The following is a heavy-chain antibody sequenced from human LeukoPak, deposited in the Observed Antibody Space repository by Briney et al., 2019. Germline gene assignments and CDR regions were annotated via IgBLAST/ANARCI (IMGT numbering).Heavy chain of an antibody. V-gene: IGHV3-30*04. J-gene: IGHJ4*02. CDR2: ISYDGSNK. D-gene: IGHD2-2*01. CDR1: GFTFSSYA. Sequence: GGSLRLSCAASGFTFSSYAMHWVRQAPGKGLEWVAVISYDGSNKYYADSVKGRFTISRDNSKNTLYLQMNSLRAEDTAVYYCARDKSRRGYFGYWGQGTLVTVSS. CDR3: ARDKSRRGYFGY.